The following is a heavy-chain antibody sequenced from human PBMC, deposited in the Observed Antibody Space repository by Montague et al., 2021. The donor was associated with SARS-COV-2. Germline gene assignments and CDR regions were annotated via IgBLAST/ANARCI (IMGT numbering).Heavy chain of an antibody. V-gene: IGHV3-13*01. CDR2: IGTAGDT. Sequence: SLRLSCAASGFTFSSSDMHWVRQTTGKRLEWVSAIGTAGDTYYPDSVKGRFTISRENDKSSLHLQMNNLRAGDSAVYYCARGRFDFALDVWGHGTTVTVSS. D-gene: IGHD3-9*01. J-gene: IGHJ6*02. CDR1: GFTFSSSD. CDR3: ARGRFDFALDV.